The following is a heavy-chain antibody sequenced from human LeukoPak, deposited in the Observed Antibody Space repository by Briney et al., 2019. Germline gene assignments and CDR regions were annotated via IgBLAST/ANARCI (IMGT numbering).Heavy chain of an antibody. V-gene: IGHV3-7*01. J-gene: IGHJ4*02. CDR2: IQQDGSAK. Sequence: GGSLRLSCAASGFTFSTSWMSWVRQAPGKGLEWVANIQQDGSAKYYVDSVKGRFTISRDNAKNSLYLQMNSLRAEDTAVYYCARFSLYDNGGYCSWLFDFWGQGTLVTVSS. CDR1: GFTFSTSW. D-gene: IGHD3-22*01. CDR3: ARFSLYDNGGYCSWLFDF.